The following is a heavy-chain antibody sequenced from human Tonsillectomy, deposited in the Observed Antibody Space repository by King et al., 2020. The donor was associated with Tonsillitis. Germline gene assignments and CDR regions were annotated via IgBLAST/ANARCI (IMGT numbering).Heavy chain of an antibody. CDR2: INGDGSST. CDR3: VRVAVAGWRYGMDV. V-gene: IGHV3-74*01. CDR1: GFTFSSHW. J-gene: IGHJ6*02. Sequence: EVQLVESGGGLVQPGGSLRLSCAASGFTFSSHWMDWVRQAPGKGLVWVSRINGDGSSTSYADSVKGRFTISRDNAKNTLYVQMNRLRAEDTAVYYCVRVAVAGWRYGMDVWGQGTTVTVSS. D-gene: IGHD6-19*01.